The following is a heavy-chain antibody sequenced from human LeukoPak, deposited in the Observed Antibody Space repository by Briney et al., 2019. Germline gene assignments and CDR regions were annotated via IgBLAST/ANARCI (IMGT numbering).Heavy chain of an antibody. V-gene: IGHV3-23*01. CDR1: GFTFNSYS. Sequence: GGSLRLSCAASGFTFNSYSMHWVRQAPGKGLEWVSGITGNGATTYYADSVKGRFTISRDNSRNTVYLQMNSLRAEDTAVYYCANDLGWIQLNLGRGQGTLVTVSS. J-gene: IGHJ4*02. D-gene: IGHD5-18*01. CDR3: ANDLGWIQLNLG. CDR2: ITGNGATT.